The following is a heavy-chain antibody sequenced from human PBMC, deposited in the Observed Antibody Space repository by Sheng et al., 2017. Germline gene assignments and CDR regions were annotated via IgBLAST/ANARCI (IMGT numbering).Heavy chain of an antibody. J-gene: IGHJ4*02. V-gene: IGHV3-30*18. Sequence: QVQLVESGGGVVQPGRSLRLSCAASGFSFSSYGMHWVRQAPGKGLEWVAVISYDGSNIHYVDSVKGRFSISRDNSKNTLHLQMNGLRGDDTAMYYCAKSEARFGVANPLDYWGQGTLVTVST. CDR1: GFSFSSYG. CDR2: ISYDGSNI. CDR3: AKSEARFGVANPLDY. D-gene: IGHD3-3*01.